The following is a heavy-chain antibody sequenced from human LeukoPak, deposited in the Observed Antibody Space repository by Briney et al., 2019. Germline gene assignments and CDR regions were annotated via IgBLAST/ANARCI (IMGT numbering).Heavy chain of an antibody. D-gene: IGHD4-17*01. V-gene: IGHV3-30*02. CDR2: IRSDGTNK. CDR3: AKDRDDYGDDC. Sequence: GGSLRLSCAASGFTFDDFGMHWVRQAPGKGLEWVALIRSDGTNKYYVDSVKGRFTISRDNSKNTLYLQMTSLRVEDTAVYYCAKDRDDYGDDCWGQGILVTVS. J-gene: IGHJ4*02. CDR1: GFTFDDFG.